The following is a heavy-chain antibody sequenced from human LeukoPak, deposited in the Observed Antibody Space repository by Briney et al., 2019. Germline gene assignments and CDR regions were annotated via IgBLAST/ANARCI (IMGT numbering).Heavy chain of an antibody. J-gene: IGHJ5*02. CDR3: ARDSDYYDSSGYYPGGFDP. V-gene: IGHV3-33*01. Sequence: GGSLRLSCAASGFTFSDYGMHWVRQAPGKGLEWVAVIWYDGSNQYYEDSVKGRFTISRDNSKNTLYLQMNSLRAEDTDVYYCARDSDYYDSSGYYPGGFDPWGQGTLVTVSS. D-gene: IGHD3-22*01. CDR1: GFTFSDYG. CDR2: IWYDGSNQ.